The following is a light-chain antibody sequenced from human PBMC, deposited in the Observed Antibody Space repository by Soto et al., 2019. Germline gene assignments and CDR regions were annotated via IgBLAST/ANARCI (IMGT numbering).Light chain of an antibody. V-gene: IGKV3-20*01. J-gene: IGKJ5*01. Sequence: EIVLTQSPGTLSLSPGERATLSCRASQSVGSSYLAWYQQKPGQAPRVLIYGASSRATGIPDRFSGSGSATDFTLTISRLEPEDFAVYYCQQYDISPITFGQGTRLEIK. CDR1: QSVGSSY. CDR2: GAS. CDR3: QQYDISPIT.